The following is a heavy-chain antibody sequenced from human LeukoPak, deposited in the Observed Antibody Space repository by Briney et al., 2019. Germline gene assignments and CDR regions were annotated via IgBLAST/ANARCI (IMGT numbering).Heavy chain of an antibody. CDR2: IYTSGST. D-gene: IGHD3-3*01. CDR1: GGSISSYY. V-gene: IGHV4-4*07. Sequence: PSETLSLTCTVSGGSISSYYWSWIRRPAGKGLEWIGRIYTSGSTNYNPSLKSRVTISVDKSKNQFSLKLSSVTAADTAVYYCARGDFWSGYSPDTYYYYMDVWGKGTTVTVSS. CDR3: ARGDFWSGYSPDTYYYYMDV. J-gene: IGHJ6*03.